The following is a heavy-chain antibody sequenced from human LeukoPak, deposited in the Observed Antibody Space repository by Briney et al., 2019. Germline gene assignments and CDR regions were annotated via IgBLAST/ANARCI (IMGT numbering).Heavy chain of an antibody. CDR2: INHSGST. CDR3: ARGMGSDFDY. J-gene: IGHJ4*02. D-gene: IGHD3-16*01. CDR1: GGSFGGYY. Sequence: SETLSLTCAVYGGSFGGYYWSWIRQPPGKGLEWIGEINHSGSTNYNPSLKSRVTISVDTSKNQFSLKLSSVTAADTAVYYCARGMGSDFDYWGQGTLVTVSS. V-gene: IGHV4-34*01.